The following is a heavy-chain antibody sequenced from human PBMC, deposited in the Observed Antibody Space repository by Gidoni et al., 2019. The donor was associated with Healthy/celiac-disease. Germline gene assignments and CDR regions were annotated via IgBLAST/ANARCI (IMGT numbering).Heavy chain of an antibody. Sequence: EVQLVESGGGLVKPGGSLRLSCAAPGFTFSSYSMTWVRQAPGKGLEWVSSISSSSSYIYYADSVKGRFTISRDNAKNSLYLQMNSLRAEDTAVYYCARDPGYGFDYWGQGTLVTVSS. CDR2: ISSSSSYI. J-gene: IGHJ4*02. V-gene: IGHV3-21*01. CDR3: ARDPGYGFDY. CDR1: GFTFSSYS. D-gene: IGHD5-12*01.